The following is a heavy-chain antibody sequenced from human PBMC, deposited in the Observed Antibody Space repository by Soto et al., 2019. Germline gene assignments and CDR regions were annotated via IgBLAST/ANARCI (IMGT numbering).Heavy chain of an antibody. D-gene: IGHD3-9*01. Sequence: EVQLVESGGGLVQPGGSLRLSCAASGFTFSSYSMNWVRQAPGKGLEWVSYISSSSSTIYYADSVKGRFTISRDNAKNSLYLQMNSLRAEDTAVYYCAVIILTGYATFDYWGQGTLVTVSS. J-gene: IGHJ4*02. CDR2: ISSSSSTI. CDR1: GFTFSSYS. V-gene: IGHV3-48*01. CDR3: AVIILTGYATFDY.